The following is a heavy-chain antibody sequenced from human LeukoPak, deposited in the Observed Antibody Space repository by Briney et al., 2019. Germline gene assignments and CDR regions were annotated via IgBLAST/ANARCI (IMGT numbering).Heavy chain of an antibody. Sequence: NPSETLSLTCAVYGGSFSGYYWSWIRQPPGKGLEWIGEINHSGSTNYNPSLKSRVTISVDTSKNQFSLKLSSVTAADTAVYYCARLISGWYQHYYYYMDVWGKGTTVTISS. D-gene: IGHD6-19*01. CDR1: GGSFSGYY. CDR2: INHSGST. CDR3: ARLISGWYQHYYYYMDV. V-gene: IGHV4-34*01. J-gene: IGHJ6*03.